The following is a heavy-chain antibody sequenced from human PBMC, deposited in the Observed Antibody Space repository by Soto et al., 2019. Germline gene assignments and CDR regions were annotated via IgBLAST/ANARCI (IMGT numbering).Heavy chain of an antibody. CDR3: ARGGLGELSPPLLTDF. Sequence: GSLRLSCTASGVTFINSIEHRGRHPPSKVVECLAVISFDGSNDHYADSVRGRCTISRDNPTNTLYLQMQSLRPKVSAVYYCARGGLGELSPPLLTDFWGQGALVTVSS. CDR2: ISFDGSND. J-gene: IGHJ4*02. CDR1: GVTFINSI. D-gene: IGHD3-16*02. V-gene: IGHV3-30*01.